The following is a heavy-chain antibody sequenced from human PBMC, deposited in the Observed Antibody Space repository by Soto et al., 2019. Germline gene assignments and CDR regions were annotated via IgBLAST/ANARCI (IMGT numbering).Heavy chain of an antibody. Sequence: ENLCLTYTVSGGSISSSSYYWGWIRQPPGKGLEWIGSIYYSGSTYYNPSLKSRVTISVDTSKNQFSLKLSSVTAADTAVYYCARQRDYGDENYYYFGMDVLGQGPTVT. CDR1: GGSISSSSYY. CDR3: ARQRDYGDENYYYFGMDV. CDR2: IYYSGST. V-gene: IGHV4-39*01. J-gene: IGHJ6*02. D-gene: IGHD4-17*01.